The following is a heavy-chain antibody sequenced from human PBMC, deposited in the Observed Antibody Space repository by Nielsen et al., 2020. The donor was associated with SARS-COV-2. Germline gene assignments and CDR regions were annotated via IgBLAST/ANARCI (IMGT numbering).Heavy chain of an antibody. V-gene: IGHV3-30*18. CDR1: GFTFNTYA. J-gene: IGHJ6*02. CDR2: ISFDGRTK. D-gene: IGHD4-17*01. Sequence: GESLKISCAASGFTFNTYAMHWVRQAPGKGLDWVAVISFDGRTKYFADSVKGRFTISRDNSQNTLYLQMNSLRPEDTAVYYCAKRYTDYGGLDVWGQGTTVSVFS. CDR3: AKRYTDYGGLDV.